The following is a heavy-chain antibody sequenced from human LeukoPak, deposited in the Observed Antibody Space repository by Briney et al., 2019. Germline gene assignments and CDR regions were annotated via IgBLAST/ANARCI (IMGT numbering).Heavy chain of an antibody. CDR1: GFTFSSYS. CDR3: ARDVAIKCPSTLDY. V-gene: IGHV3-21*01. D-gene: IGHD2-15*01. CDR2: ISSSSSYI. Sequence: GGSLRLSCAASGFTFSSYSMNWVRQAPGKGLEWVSSISSSSSYIYYADSVKGRFTISRDNAKNSLYLQMNSLRAEDTAVYYCARDVAIKCPSTLDYWGQGTLVTVSS. J-gene: IGHJ4*02.